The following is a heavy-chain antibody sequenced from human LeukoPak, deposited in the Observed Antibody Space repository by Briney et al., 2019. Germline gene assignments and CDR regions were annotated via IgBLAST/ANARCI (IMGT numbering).Heavy chain of an antibody. CDR3: AKDQDMDV. CDR2: ISYDGSNK. J-gene: IGHJ6*02. Sequence: GRSLRLSCAASGFTFSSYGIHWVRQAPGKGLEWVAVISYDGSNKYYADSVKGRFTISRDNSKNTLYLQMNSLRAEDTAVYYCAKDQDMDVWGQGTTVTVSS. V-gene: IGHV3-30*18. CDR1: GFTFSSYG.